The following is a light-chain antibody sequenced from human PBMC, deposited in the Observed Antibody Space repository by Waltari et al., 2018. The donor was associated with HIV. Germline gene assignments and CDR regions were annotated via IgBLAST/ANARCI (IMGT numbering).Light chain of an antibody. CDR2: DAS. V-gene: IGKV3-11*01. J-gene: IGKJ2*01. CDR3: QQRSNWPPGVT. Sequence: EIVLTQSPVTLPLSAGEIATLSCTASQSVTTYVAWYQHRPGQAPSLLVYDASSRATGIPATFRGSGSGTDFTLTITSREPDDFAVYYWQQRSNWPPGVTFGQGTKLEIK. CDR1: QSVTTY.